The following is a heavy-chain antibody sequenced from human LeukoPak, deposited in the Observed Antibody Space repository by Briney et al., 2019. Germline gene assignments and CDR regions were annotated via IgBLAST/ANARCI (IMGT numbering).Heavy chain of an antibody. CDR2: ISSSSSTI. V-gene: IGHV3-48*01. J-gene: IGHJ4*02. D-gene: IGHD3-10*01. Sequence: GGSLRLSCAASGFTFSNFQMHWVRQAPGKGLEWVSYISSSSSTIYYADSVKGRFTISRDNAKNSLYLQMNSLRAEDTAVYYCARGGGYYVSWGQGALVTVSS. CDR1: GFTFSNFQ. CDR3: ARGGGYYVS.